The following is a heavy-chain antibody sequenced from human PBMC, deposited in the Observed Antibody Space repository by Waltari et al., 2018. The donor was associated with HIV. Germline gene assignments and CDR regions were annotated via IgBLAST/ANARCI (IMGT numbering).Heavy chain of an antibody. CDR1: GFTFGDYA. CDR3: TKGRMTTDY. V-gene: IGHV3-49*03. Sequence: EVQLVESGGGLVQPGRSLRLSCTASGFTFGDYAMSWFRQAPGKGLEWVGCIRSKAYGGTTEYAASVKDRFTISRDDSRSIAYLQMNSLQTEDTAVYYCTKGRMTTDYWGQGTLVTVSS. J-gene: IGHJ4*02. D-gene: IGHD4-17*01. CDR2: IRSKAYGGTT.